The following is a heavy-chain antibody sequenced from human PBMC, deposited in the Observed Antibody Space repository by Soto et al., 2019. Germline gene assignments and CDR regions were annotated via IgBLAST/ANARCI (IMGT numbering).Heavy chain of an antibody. D-gene: IGHD2-2*01. J-gene: IGHJ6*04. CDR2: ISAYNGNT. Sequence: ASVKVSCKASGYTFTSYGISWVRQAPGQGLEWMGWISAYNGNTNYAQKLQGRVTMTTDTSTSTAYMELRSLRSDDTAVYYCAREGLIVVVPAATYYYYGMDVWGKGTTVTVSS. V-gene: IGHV1-18*01. CDR3: AREGLIVVVPAATYYYYGMDV. CDR1: GYTFTSYG.